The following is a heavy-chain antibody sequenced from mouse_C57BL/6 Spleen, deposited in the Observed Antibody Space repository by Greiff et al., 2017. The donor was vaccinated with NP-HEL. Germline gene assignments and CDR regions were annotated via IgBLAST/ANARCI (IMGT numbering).Heavy chain of an antibody. V-gene: IGHV5-4*01. Sequence: EVQRVESGGGLVKPGGSLKLSCAASGFTFSSYAMSWVRQTPEKRLEWVATISDGGSYTYYPDNVKGRFTISRDNAKNNLYLQMSHLKSEDTAMYYCARATVVATRSLAMDYWGQGTSVTVSS. CDR3: ARATVVATRSLAMDY. J-gene: IGHJ4*01. CDR1: GFTFSSYA. D-gene: IGHD1-1*01. CDR2: ISDGGSYT.